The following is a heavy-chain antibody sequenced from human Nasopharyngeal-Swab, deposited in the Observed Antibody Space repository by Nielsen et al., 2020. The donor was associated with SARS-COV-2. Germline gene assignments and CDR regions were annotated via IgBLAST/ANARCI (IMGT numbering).Heavy chain of an antibody. CDR3: VGDSLTGDTLGAFDI. Sequence: GESLKISCAASGFSFTTYSMNWVRQAPGKGLEWVSYISSSGTTRHYADSVKGRFTISRDNAYNSLFLQMNSLRDEDTALYYCVGDSLTGDTLGAFDIWGQGSMVTVSS. CDR2: ISSSGTTR. D-gene: IGHD7-27*01. CDR1: GFSFTTYS. J-gene: IGHJ3*02. V-gene: IGHV3-48*02.